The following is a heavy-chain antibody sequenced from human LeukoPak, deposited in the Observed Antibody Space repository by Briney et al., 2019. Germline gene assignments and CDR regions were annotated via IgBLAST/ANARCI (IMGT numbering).Heavy chain of an antibody. CDR2: IYSGGRT. Sequence: PGGSLRLSCAASGFTVINNYMTWVRQAPGKGLEWVSVIYSGGRTYYADSVKGRFTISRDSSKNTLYLQMGSLRTEDTAVYYCAMGATGEYLQYWGQGTLVTVSS. CDR1: GFTVINNY. V-gene: IGHV3-53*01. D-gene: IGHD1-26*01. CDR3: AMGATGEYLQY. J-gene: IGHJ1*01.